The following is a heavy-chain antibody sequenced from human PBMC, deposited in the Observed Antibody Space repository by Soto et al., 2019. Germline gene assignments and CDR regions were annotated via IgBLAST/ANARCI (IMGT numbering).Heavy chain of an antibody. D-gene: IGHD3-22*01. J-gene: IGHJ4*02. CDR3: ARGVYNNGYSH. CDR2: LIPISGTG. V-gene: IGHV1-69*13. CDR1: GGRFSGYA. Sequence: ASVKVSCKASGGRFSGYALSWERQVPGRGRAWMGGLIPISGTGNYAQKLQSRGTITADESTSTAYMKLSSKRTGATAVSSCARGVYNNGYSHWGQGTQVTVSS.